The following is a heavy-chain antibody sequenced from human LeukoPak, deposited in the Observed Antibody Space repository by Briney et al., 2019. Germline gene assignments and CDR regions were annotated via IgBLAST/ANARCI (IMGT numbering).Heavy chain of an antibody. CDR3: ARRRSIAAKDGPFDY. CDR2: TNHSGST. Sequence: PSETLSLTCAVYGGSFSGYYWSWIRQPPGKGLEWIGETNHSGSTNYNPSLKSRVTISVDTSKNQFSLKLSSVTAADTAVYYCARRRSIAAKDGPFDYWGQGTLVTVSS. D-gene: IGHD6-6*01. V-gene: IGHV4-34*01. J-gene: IGHJ4*02. CDR1: GGSFSGYY.